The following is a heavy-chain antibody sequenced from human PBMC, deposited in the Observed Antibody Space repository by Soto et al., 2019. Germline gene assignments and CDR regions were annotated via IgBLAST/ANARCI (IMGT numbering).Heavy chain of an antibody. D-gene: IGHD6-19*01. CDR2: INPTTGAT. Sequence: ASVKGSCKASGYTFTAQYLHWVRKAPGEGLEWMGWINPTTGATRYAQKFQGRVTMTRDTSMSTAYLEVRSLRPDDTAVYYCAKGDSSWVSWFDPWGQGTLVTVSS. V-gene: IGHV1-2*02. J-gene: IGHJ5*02. CDR1: GYTFTAQY. CDR3: AKGDSSWVSWFDP.